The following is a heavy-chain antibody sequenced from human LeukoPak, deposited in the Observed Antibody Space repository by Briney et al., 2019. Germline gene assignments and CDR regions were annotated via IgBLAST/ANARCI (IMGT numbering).Heavy chain of an antibody. CDR3: TRDPSNSGSYSRLDY. V-gene: IGHV3-7*01. CDR2: IRQDGSEK. J-gene: IGHJ4*02. Sequence: GGSLRLSCAVSGFTFSEYRMAWVRQAPGKGLEWVANIRQDGSEKHYVDPVKGRFTISRDNAKNSLYLQMNSLRAEDTALYYCTRDPSNSGSYSRLDYWGQGTLVTVSS. D-gene: IGHD1-26*01. CDR1: GFTFSEYR.